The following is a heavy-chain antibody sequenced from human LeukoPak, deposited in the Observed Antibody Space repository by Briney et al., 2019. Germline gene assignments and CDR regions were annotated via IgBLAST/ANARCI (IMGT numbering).Heavy chain of an antibody. D-gene: IGHD3-10*01. V-gene: IGHV3-21*01. Sequence: GGSLRLSCAASGFAFNSYIMYWVRQSPEKGLEWVSSINSDGRDIYYADFVQGRFTISRDNAKNSLYLQMNRLRSEDTAVYYCARVNTMVPRHWGQGTLVAVSS. CDR3: ARVNTMVPRH. J-gene: IGHJ4*02. CDR2: INSDGRDI. CDR1: GFAFNSYI.